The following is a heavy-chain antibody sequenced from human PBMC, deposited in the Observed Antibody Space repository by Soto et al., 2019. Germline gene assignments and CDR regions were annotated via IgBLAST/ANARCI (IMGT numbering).Heavy chain of an antibody. Sequence: PSETLSLTCTVSGGSISSGDYYWSWIRQPPGKGLEWIGYIYYSGSTYYNPSLKSRVTISVDTSKNQFSLKLSSVTAADTAVYYCAREGYDFWSGLGRFDPWGQGTLVTVSS. V-gene: IGHV4-30-4*01. D-gene: IGHD3-3*01. CDR1: GGSISSGDYY. CDR3: AREGYDFWSGLGRFDP. CDR2: IYYSGST. J-gene: IGHJ5*02.